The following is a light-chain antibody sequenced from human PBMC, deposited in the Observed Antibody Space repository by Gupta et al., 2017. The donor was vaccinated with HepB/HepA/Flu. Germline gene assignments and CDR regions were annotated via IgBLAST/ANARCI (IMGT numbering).Light chain of an antibody. V-gene: IGLV6-57*02. CDR2: EDN. J-gene: IGLJ2*01. Sequence: NFMLTQPHSVSESPGQPVTLSCTGSSGSIASNYVQWYQQRPGSAPTTVIYEDNQRPSGVPDRFSGSIDSSSNSASLTISGLKTEDEADYYCQSYDSSNHVVFGGGTKLTVL. CDR3: QSYDSSNHVV. CDR1: SGSIASNY.